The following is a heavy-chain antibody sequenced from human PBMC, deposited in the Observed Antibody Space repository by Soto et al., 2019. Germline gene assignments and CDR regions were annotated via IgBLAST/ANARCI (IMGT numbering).Heavy chain of an antibody. CDR3: AILRGLRKF. Sequence: EVPLLESGGGLVQPGGSLRLSCAASGFSFSTHTLSWVRQAPGKGLVWVSSIGATGDATYYADSVKGRFTISRDNSEDTVSLQMNSLRVDDTAVYYCAILRGLRKFWGQGTLVTVSS. J-gene: IGHJ4*02. CDR2: IGATGDAT. CDR1: GFSFSTHT. D-gene: IGHD4-17*01. V-gene: IGHV3-23*01.